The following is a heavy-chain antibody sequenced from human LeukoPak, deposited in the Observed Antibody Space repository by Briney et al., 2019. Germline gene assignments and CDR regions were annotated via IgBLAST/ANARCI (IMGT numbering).Heavy chain of an antibody. Sequence: SVKVSCKASGGTFSGYAISWVRQAPGQGLEWMGGIIPIFGTANYAQKFQGRVTITTDESTSTAYMELSSLRSEDTAVYYCAGSRGYSGYDRLDYWGQGTLVTVSS. V-gene: IGHV1-69*05. CDR3: AGSRGYSGYDRLDY. J-gene: IGHJ4*02. CDR2: IIPIFGTA. CDR1: GGTFSGYA. D-gene: IGHD5-12*01.